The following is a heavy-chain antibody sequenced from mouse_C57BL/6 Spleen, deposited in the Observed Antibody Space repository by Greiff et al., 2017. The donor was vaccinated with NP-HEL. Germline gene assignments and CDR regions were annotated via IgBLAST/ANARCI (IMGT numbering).Heavy chain of an antibody. CDR1: GFSFNTYA. J-gene: IGHJ2*01. V-gene: IGHV10-1*01. CDR3: VSGSSYSFDY. CDR2: IRSKSNNYAT. Sequence: DVQLVESGGGLVQPKGSLKLSCAASGFSFNTYAMNWVRQAPGKGLEWVARIRSKSNNYATYYADSVKDRFTISRDDSESMLYLQMNNLKTEDTAMYYCVSGSSYSFDYWGQGTTLTVSS. D-gene: IGHD1-1*01.